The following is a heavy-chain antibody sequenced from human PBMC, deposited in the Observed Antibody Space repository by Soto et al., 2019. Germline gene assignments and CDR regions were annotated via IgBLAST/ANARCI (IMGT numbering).Heavy chain of an antibody. Sequence: SETLSLTCAVYGGSFSGYYWSWIRQPPGKGLEWIGEINHSGSTNYNPSLKSRVTISVDTSKNQFSLKLSSVTAADTAVYYCARNVWCASCYSPDYWGQGTLVTVSS. V-gene: IGHV4-34*01. CDR1: GGSFSGYY. CDR3: ARNVWCASCYSPDY. CDR2: INHSGST. D-gene: IGHD2-2*02. J-gene: IGHJ4*02.